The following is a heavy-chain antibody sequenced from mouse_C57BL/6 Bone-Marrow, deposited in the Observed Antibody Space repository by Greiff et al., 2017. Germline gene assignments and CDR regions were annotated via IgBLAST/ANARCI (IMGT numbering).Heavy chain of an antibody. J-gene: IGHJ4*01. Sequence: EVKVEESGGGLVKPGGSLKLSCAASGFTFSSYAMSWVRQTPEKRLEWVATISDGGSYTYYPDNVKGRFTISRDNAKNNLYLQMSHLKSEDTAMYYCARDGLEYYAMDYWGQGTSVTVSS. CDR2: ISDGGSYT. V-gene: IGHV5-4*01. CDR1: GFTFSSYA. D-gene: IGHD2-2*01. CDR3: ARDGLEYYAMDY.